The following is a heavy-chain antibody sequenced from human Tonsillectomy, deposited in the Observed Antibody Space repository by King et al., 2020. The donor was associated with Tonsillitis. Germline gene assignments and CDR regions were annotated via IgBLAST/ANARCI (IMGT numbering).Heavy chain of an antibody. CDR3: ARDVDILTGEVGMDV. V-gene: IGHV3-21*01. J-gene: IGHJ6*02. Sequence: VQLVESGGGLVKPGGSLRLSCAASGFTFSSYSMNWVRQAPGKGLEWVSSISSSSSYIYYADSVKGRFTISRDNAKNSLYLQMNSLRAEDTAVYYCARDVDILTGEVGMDVWGQGTTVTVSS. CDR2: ISSSSSYI. CDR1: GFTFSSYS. D-gene: IGHD3-9*01.